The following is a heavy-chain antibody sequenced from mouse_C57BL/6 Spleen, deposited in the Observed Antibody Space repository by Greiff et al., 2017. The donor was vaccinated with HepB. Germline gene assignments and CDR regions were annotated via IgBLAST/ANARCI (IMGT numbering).Heavy chain of an antibody. CDR1: GFTFSSYA. CDR3: TRGDYDVYYAMDY. D-gene: IGHD2-4*01. CDR2: ISSGGDYI. Sequence: EVKLVESGEGLVKPGGSLKLSCAASGFTFSSYAMSWVRQTPEKRLEWVAYISSGGDYIYYADTVKGRFTISRDNARNTLYLQMSSLKSEDTAMYYCTRGDYDVYYAMDYWGQGTSVTVSS. V-gene: IGHV5-9-1*02. J-gene: IGHJ4*01.